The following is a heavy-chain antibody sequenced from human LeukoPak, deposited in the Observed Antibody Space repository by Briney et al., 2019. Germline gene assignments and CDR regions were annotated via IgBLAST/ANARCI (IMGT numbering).Heavy chain of an antibody. D-gene: IGHD1-26*01. Sequence: GGSLRLSCAASGFTFSSYSMNWVRQAPGKGLEWVSSISSSSSYIYYADSVKGRFTISRDNAKNSLYLQMNSLRAEDTAVYYCAKGRELRKRIFDYWGQGTLVTVSS. CDR2: ISSSSSYI. CDR1: GFTFSSYS. V-gene: IGHV3-21*04. CDR3: AKGRELRKRIFDY. J-gene: IGHJ4*02.